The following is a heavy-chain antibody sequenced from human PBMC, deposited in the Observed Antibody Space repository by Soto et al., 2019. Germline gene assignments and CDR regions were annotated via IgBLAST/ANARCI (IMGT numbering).Heavy chain of an antibody. V-gene: IGHV3-66*01. J-gene: IGHJ4*02. CDR1: GFTVSSYR. D-gene: IGHD2-2*01. Sequence: GGSLRLSCAASGFTVSSYRVSGVRQAPGKGLEWVSVIYSAGSADFADSVKGRFTISRDNSKNTLYLQMSSLRAEDTAVYYCARVPSTSYHYFDYWGQGTLVTVSS. CDR2: IYSAGSA. CDR3: ARVPSTSYHYFDY.